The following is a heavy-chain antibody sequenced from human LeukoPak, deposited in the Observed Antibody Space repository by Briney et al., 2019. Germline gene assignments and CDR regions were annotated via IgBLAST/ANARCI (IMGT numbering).Heavy chain of an antibody. Sequence: PSETLSLTRTVSGDSLSRDSDYWGWVRQPPGEGLEWIGGIYYSGSAYYNPSLESRVTISVHTAKTQFPLKLNSVTAADTAVYYCARQAREAVAGRGGFDSWGQGTLVTVSS. CDR2: IYYSGSA. CDR3: ARQAREAVAGRGGFDS. J-gene: IGHJ4*02. V-gene: IGHV4-39*01. CDR1: GDSLSRDSDY. D-gene: IGHD6-19*01.